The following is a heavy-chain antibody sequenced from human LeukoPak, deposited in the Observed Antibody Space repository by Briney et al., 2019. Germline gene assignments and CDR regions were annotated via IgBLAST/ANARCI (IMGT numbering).Heavy chain of an antibody. V-gene: IGHV1-69*13. CDR1: GGTFSSYA. Sequence: ASVKVSCKASGGTFSSYAISWVRQAPGQGLEWMGGIIPIFGTANYAQKFQGRVTITADESTSTAYMELSSLRSEDTAVYYCAREAKVVTPGNYYFDYWGQGTLVTASS. CDR3: AREAKVVTPGNYYFDY. J-gene: IGHJ4*02. CDR2: IIPIFGTA. D-gene: IGHD4-23*01.